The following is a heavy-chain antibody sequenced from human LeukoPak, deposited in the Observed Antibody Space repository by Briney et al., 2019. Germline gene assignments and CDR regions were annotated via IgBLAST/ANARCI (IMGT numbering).Heavy chain of an antibody. D-gene: IGHD3-22*01. CDR3: ARSRIVVIIDS. CDR1: GFTFSNYG. CDR2: IRYDESDA. J-gene: IGHJ5*01. V-gene: IGHV3-30*02. Sequence: GGSLRLSCAASGFTFSNYGMHWVRQAPGKGLEWVAFIRYDESDAYYADSVKGRFTISRDNSENTLYLQMNRLRADDTAVYYCARSRIVVIIDSWGQGTLVTVSS.